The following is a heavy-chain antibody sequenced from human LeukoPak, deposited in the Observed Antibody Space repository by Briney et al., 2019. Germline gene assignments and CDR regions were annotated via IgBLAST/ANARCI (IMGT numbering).Heavy chain of an antibody. J-gene: IGHJ4*02. CDR2: IYSSGSTSGST. Sequence: SETLSLTCTVSGGSISSYYWSWIRQPAGKGLEWIGRIYSSGSTSGSTNYNPSLKSRVTMSLDTSKNQFSLKLSSVTAADTAVYYCARGLPLLWFGELFRYWGQGTLVTVSS. CDR3: ARGLPLLWFGELFRY. D-gene: IGHD3-10*01. V-gene: IGHV4-4*07. CDR1: GGSISSYY.